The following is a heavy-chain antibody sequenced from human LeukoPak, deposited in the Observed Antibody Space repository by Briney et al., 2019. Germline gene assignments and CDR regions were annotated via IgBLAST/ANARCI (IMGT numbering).Heavy chain of an antibody. CDR3: AKASWVSNADAVL. D-gene: IGHD1-1*01. Sequence: GGSLRLSCAASGFIFSNHAMSWVRQTPGKGLEWVSSMDTGGGTYYAASVKGRFTISRDNSKNTLSLQLNSLRAEDAAVYYCAKASWVSNADAVLWGQGTVVTVSS. CDR1: GFIFSNHA. V-gene: IGHV3-23*01. CDR2: MDTGGGT. J-gene: IGHJ4*02.